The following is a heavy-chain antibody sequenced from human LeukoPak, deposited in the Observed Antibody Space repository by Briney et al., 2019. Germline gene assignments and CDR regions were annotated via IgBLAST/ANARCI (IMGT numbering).Heavy chain of an antibody. D-gene: IGHD3-22*01. Sequence: PGGSLRLSCAASGFTFSSYWMTWVRQAPGKGLELVANIKEDGSEKYYVDSVKGRFTISRDNSKNTLYLQMNSLRVEDTAVYYCATLPYYYDSSGSYYFDYWGQGTLVTVSS. CDR1: GFTFSSYW. CDR2: IKEDGSEK. V-gene: IGHV3-7*01. J-gene: IGHJ4*02. CDR3: ATLPYYYDSSGSYYFDY.